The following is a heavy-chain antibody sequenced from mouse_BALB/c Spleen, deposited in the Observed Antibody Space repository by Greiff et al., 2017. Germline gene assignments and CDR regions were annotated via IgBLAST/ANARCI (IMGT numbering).Heavy chain of an antibody. CDR1: GYSITSDYA. CDR2: ISYSGST. CDR3: ARNYGLDY. J-gene: IGHJ2*01. Sequence: EGQLVESGPGLVKPSQSLSLTCTVTGYSITSDYAWNWIRQFPGNKLEWMGYISYSGSTSYNPSLKSRISITRDTSKNQFFLQLNSVTTEDTATYYCARNYGLDYWGQGTTLTVSS. V-gene: IGHV3-2*02. D-gene: IGHD1-1*02.